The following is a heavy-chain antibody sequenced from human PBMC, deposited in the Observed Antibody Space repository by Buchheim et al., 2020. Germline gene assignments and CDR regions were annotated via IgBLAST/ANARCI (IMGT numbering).Heavy chain of an antibody. Sequence: QVQLQQWGAGLLKPSETLSLTCAVYGGSISSHYWSWIRQSPGGGLEWIGEIKDRGGTNLNPSLKSRVTISLDTAKNQFSLKLSSVTAADTAAYFCARTAFEPSTFYYYGMDVWGQGTT. D-gene: IGHD2-21*02. V-gene: IGHV4-34*01. J-gene: IGHJ6*02. CDR2: IKDRGGT. CDR1: GGSISSHY. CDR3: ARTAFEPSTFYYYGMDV.